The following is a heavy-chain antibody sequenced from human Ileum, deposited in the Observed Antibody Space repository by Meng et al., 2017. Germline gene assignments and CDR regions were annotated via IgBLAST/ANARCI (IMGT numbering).Heavy chain of an antibody. Sequence: QVQLQESGPGLVKPSGTLSLTCAVSVGSIGSSNWWRWVRQPPGKGLEWIGEIYESGSTNYNPSLKSRVTISLDRSKNHFSLKLNSVTAADTAVYYCANIVFNWFDSWGQGTLVTVSS. V-gene: IGHV4-4*02. CDR3: ANIVFNWFDS. CDR2: IYESGST. J-gene: IGHJ5*01. D-gene: IGHD2-15*01. CDR1: VGSIGSSNW.